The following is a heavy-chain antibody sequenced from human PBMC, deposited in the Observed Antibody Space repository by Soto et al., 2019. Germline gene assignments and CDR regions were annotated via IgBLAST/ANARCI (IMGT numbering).Heavy chain of an antibody. J-gene: IGHJ4*02. V-gene: IGHV3-53*01. D-gene: IGHD3-10*01. CDR3: APGRGGGGY. CDR2: IYSGGYT. Sequence: EVQLVESGGGLIQPGGSLRLSCAVSGFTVSNNYMSWVRQAPGKGLEGVSVIYSGGYTAYGDSVKGRFTISRDNSKNTLHLQRNSRGAEDPAVYYGAPGRGGGGYWGQGTLVTVSS. CDR1: GFTVSNNY.